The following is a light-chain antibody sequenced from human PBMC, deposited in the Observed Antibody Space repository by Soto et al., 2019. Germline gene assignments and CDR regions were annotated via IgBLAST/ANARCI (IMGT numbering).Light chain of an antibody. V-gene: IGKV3-11*01. CDR1: QSVSSY. J-gene: IGKJ1*01. CDR3: QQRSNWPGT. Sequence: EIVLTQSPATLSLFPGERATLSCRASQSVSSYLAWYQQKPGQAPRLLIYDASNRATGIPARFSGSGSGTDFTLTISSLEPEDFAVYYCQQRSNWPGTFGRGTKVEIK. CDR2: DAS.